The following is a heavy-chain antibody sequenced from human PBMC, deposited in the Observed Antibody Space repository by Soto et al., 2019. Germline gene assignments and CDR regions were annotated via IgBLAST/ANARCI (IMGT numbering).Heavy chain of an antibody. CDR2: IYYSGST. J-gene: IGHJ3*02. V-gene: IGHV4-39*07. CDR3: ARKSAIEAFDI. CDR1: GGSISSSSYY. Sequence: SETLSLTCTVSGGSISSSSYYWGWIRQPPGKGLEWIGSIYYSGSTYYNPSLKSRVTISVDTSKNQFSLKLSSVTAADTAVYYCARKSAIEAFDIWGQATMVTVSS. D-gene: IGHD3-22*01.